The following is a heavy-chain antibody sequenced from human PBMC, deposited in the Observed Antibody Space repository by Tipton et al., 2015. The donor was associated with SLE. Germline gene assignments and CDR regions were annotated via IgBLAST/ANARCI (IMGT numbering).Heavy chain of an antibody. CDR2: IYYSGST. D-gene: IGHD6-13*01. V-gene: IGHV4-4*02. J-gene: IGHJ3*02. CDR3: ARGGRAPLRSSWSNAFDI. CDR1: GGSISSNYW. Sequence: TLSLTCAVSGGSISSNYWWSWVRQPPGKGLEWIGEIYYSGSTNYNPSLKSRVTISVDTSKNQFSLKLSSVTAADTAVYYCARGGRAPLRSSWSNAFDIWGQGTRVTVSS.